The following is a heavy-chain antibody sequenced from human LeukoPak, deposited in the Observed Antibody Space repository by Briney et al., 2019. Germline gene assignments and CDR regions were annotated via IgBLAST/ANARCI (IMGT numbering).Heavy chain of an antibody. CDR2: IYYSGST. Sequence: PSETLSLTCTVSGGSVSSGSYYWSWIRQPPGKGLEWIGYIYYSGSTNYNPSLKSRVTISVDTSKNQFSLKLSSVTAADTAVYYCARDEHIAVANSLVYWGQGTLVTVSS. V-gene: IGHV4-61*01. J-gene: IGHJ4*02. CDR3: ARDEHIAVANSLVY. CDR1: GGSVSSGSYY. D-gene: IGHD6-19*01.